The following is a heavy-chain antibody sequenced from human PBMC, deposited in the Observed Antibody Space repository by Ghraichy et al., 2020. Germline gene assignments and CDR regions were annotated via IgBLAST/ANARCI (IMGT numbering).Heavy chain of an antibody. V-gene: IGHV3-7*03. CDR3: AKGGLLRGWFDV. CDR2: IKKDGSDK. CDR1: GFTFSGYW. J-gene: IGHJ5*02. Sequence: GESLNISCAASGFTFSGYWMSWVRQAPGKGLEWMANIKKDGSDKYYVDSVKGRFTISRDNAKNSLYLQMNGLRVEDTAVYYCAKGGLLRGWFDVWGQGVLVTVSS. D-gene: IGHD2/OR15-2a*01.